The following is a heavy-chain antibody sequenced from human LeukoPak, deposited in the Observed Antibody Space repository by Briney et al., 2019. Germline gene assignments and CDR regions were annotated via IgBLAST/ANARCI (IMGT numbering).Heavy chain of an antibody. CDR1: GNSISSGDNY. CDR3: AGLSRIQLWLQRIDY. D-gene: IGHD5-18*01. Sequence: PSQTLSLTCTVSGNSISSGDNYWSWIRQPAGKGLEWIGRIYTSGSTNYNPSLKSRVTISVDTSKNQFSLKLSSVTAADTAVYYCAGLSRIQLWLQRIDYWGQGTLVTVSS. V-gene: IGHV4-61*02. J-gene: IGHJ4*02. CDR2: IYTSGST.